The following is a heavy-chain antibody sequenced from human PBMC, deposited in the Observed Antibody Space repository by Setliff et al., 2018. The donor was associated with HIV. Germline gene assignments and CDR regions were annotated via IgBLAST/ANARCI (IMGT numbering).Heavy chain of an antibody. J-gene: IGHJ6*02. Sequence: ASVKVSCKASGYTFINYDINWVRQAPGQGLQWMGWVNPHSGNTGYAPMFQGRLSMTRDTSTNTAYMELYTLETHDTAVYYCARGSNNYGAYILYSMDIWGQGTSVTVSS. CDR3: ARGSNNYGAYILYSMDI. CDR1: GYTFINYD. CDR2: VNPHSGNT. D-gene: IGHD4-17*01. V-gene: IGHV1-8*02.